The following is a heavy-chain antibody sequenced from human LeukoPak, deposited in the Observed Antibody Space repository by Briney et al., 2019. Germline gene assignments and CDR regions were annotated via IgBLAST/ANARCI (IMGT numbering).Heavy chain of an antibody. Sequence: GGSLRLSCAASGFTFSSYWMSWVRQAPGKGLEWVSGISGSGGSTYYADSVRGRYTISRDNAKNSLYLQMKSLRAEDTAVYYCARRTFGGVIVDYWGQGTLVTVSS. V-gene: IGHV3-23*01. J-gene: IGHJ4*02. CDR3: ARRTFGGVIVDY. D-gene: IGHD3-16*02. CDR2: ISGSGGST. CDR1: GFTFSSYW.